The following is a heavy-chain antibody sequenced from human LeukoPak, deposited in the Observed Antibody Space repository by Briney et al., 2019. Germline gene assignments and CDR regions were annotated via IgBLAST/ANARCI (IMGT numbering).Heavy chain of an antibody. CDR2: INPNSGGT. J-gene: IGHJ5*02. Sequence: ASVKVSCKASGYTFTGYYMHWVRQAPGQGLEWMGWINPNSGGTTYAQKFQGRVTMTRDTSISTAYMELSRLRSDDTAVYYCARVMVRGVISDSIDPWGQGTLVTVSS. CDR1: GYTFTGYY. D-gene: IGHD3-10*01. CDR3: ARVMVRGVISDSIDP. V-gene: IGHV1-2*02.